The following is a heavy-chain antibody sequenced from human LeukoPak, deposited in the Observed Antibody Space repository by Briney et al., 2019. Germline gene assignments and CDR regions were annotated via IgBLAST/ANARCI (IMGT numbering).Heavy chain of an antibody. V-gene: IGHV1-18*03. CDR1: GYTFTSYG. J-gene: IGHJ6*02. CDR3: ARDRPTIFGVVNPWLYYYGMDV. CDR2: ISAYNGNT. Sequence: ASVNVSCKASGYTFTSYGISWVRQAPGQGLEWMGWISAYNGNTNYAQKLQGRVTMTTDTSTSTAYMELRSLRSDDMAVYYCARDRPTIFGVVNPWLYYYGMDVWGQGTTVTVSS. D-gene: IGHD3-3*01.